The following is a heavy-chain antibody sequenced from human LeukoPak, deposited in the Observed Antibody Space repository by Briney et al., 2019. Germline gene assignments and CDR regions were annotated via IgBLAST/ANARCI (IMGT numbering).Heavy chain of an antibody. D-gene: IGHD2-21*02. CDR2: IKSEADGGAT. CDR3: SRYCGGDCWNHYNYYLDV. CDR1: GFSFSDAW. V-gene: IGHV3-15*01. Sequence: GGSLRLSCAASGFSFSDAWMSWVRQAPGKGLEWVGRIKSEADGGATGYAAPVKDRFTISRDDSKNTLYLQMDSLKTEDTGVYYCSRYCGGDCWNHYNYYLDVWGKGTMVTVSS. J-gene: IGHJ6*03.